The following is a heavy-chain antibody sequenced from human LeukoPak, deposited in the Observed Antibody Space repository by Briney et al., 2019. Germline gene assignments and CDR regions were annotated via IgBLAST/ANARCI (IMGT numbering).Heavy chain of an antibody. CDR3: ARGGYTSPDWFDP. CDR1: GFTVSSNY. V-gene: IGHV3-53*01. D-gene: IGHD3-22*01. Sequence: GGSLRLSCAASGFTVSSNYMSWVRQAPGKGLEWVSVIYSGGSTYYADSVKGRFTISRDNSRNTLYLQMNSLRAEDTAVYYCARGGYTSPDWFDPWGQGTLVTVSS. CDR2: IYSGGST. J-gene: IGHJ5*02.